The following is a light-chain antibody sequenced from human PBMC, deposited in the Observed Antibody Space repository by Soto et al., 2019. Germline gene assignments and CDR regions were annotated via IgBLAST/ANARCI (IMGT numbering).Light chain of an antibody. V-gene: IGKV3-20*01. Sequence: EIVLTQSPATLSLSPGERSTLSCMASQSLTNSFIAWYQQKPGQAPRLLIYDTSSRATGITDRFSGSGSGTDFTLTISRLEPEDFAVFFCQQYGTSEIIVGQGTRLEIK. CDR2: DTS. J-gene: IGKJ5*01. CDR1: QSLTNSF. CDR3: QQYGTSEII.